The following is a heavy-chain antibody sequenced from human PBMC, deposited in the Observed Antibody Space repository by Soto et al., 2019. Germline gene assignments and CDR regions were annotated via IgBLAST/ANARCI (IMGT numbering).Heavy chain of an antibody. CDR3: ARGGDPDY. CDR1: GFTFNYYW. J-gene: IGHJ4*02. Sequence: EVQLVESGGGLVQPGGSLRLSCVASGFTFNYYWMHWVRQAPGKGLVWVSRIQSDGSSPDYVDSVKGRFTISRDNGKNTLYPQMNNLRAEDSAVYYSARGGDPDYWGQGTLVTVSS. CDR2: IQSDGSSP. V-gene: IGHV3-74*01. D-gene: IGHD2-21*02.